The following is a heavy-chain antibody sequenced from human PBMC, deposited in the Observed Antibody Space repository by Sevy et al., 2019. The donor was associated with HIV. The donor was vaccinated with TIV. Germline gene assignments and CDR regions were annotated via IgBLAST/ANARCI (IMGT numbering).Heavy chain of an antibody. V-gene: IGHV3-30-3*01. J-gene: IGHJ6*03. Sequence: GGSLSLSCAAPGFTFSSYAMPWVRQAPGKGLEWVAVISYNGSNKYYGDAGKGRFTISRDNSKNTLYLQMKSLRAEDTAVYYCARDYRYYYDSSGYKSYYMDVWGKGTTVTVSS. CDR3: ARDYRYYYDSSGYKSYYMDV. D-gene: IGHD3-22*01. CDR2: ISYNGSNK. CDR1: GFTFSSYA.